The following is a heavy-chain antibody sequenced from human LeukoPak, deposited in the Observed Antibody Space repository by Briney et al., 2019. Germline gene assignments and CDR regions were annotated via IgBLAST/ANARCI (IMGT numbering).Heavy chain of an antibody. CDR2: ISDTGST. V-gene: IGHV4-59*01. J-gene: IGHJ4*02. CDR1: GGSISSYY. CDR3: ARHAGAYCYDF. D-gene: IGHD2-21*01. Sequence: SVTLSLTCTVSGGSISSYYWSWIRQPPGKGLEWIGYISDTGSTNYNPSLKSRVTISVDTSKNQFSLKVTSVTAADTAVYFCARHAGAYCYDFWGKGVLVSVSS.